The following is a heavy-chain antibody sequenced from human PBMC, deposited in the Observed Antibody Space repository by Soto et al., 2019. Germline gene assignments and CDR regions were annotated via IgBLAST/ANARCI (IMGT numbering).Heavy chain of an antibody. D-gene: IGHD6-19*01. CDR1: GGTFSSYA. Sequence: QVQLVQSGAEVKKPGSSVKVSCMASGGTFSSYAISWVRQAPGQGLEWMGGIIPIFGTANYAQKFQGRVTITADESTSTAYMELSSLRSEDTAVYYCATPHKSSGWYYFDYWGQGTLVTVSS. J-gene: IGHJ4*02. CDR2: IIPIFGTA. V-gene: IGHV1-69*01. CDR3: ATPHKSSGWYYFDY.